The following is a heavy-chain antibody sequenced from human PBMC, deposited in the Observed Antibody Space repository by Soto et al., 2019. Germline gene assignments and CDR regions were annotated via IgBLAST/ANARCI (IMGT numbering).Heavy chain of an antibody. Sequence: EVQLLESGGGLVQPGGSLRLSCAASGFTFSTNAMGWVRQAPGKGLEWISVISGSGGSAFYADSVKGRFTISRDNSNYTLHLQMNSLRDEDTAVYYCAKEGAAAGTNFDFGGQGTLVTVSS. D-gene: IGHD6-13*01. CDR3: AKEGAAAGTNFDF. J-gene: IGHJ4*02. CDR2: ISGSGGSA. V-gene: IGHV3-23*01. CDR1: GFTFSTNA.